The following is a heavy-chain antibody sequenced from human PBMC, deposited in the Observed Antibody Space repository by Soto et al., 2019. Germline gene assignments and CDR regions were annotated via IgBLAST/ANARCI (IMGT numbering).Heavy chain of an antibody. CDR2: INHSGST. CDR1: GGSFSGYY. Sequence: QVQLQQWGAGLLKPSETLSLTCAVYGGSFSGYYWSWIRQPPGKGLEWIGEINHSGSTNYNPSLKSRVTISVDTSKNQFSLKLSSVTAADTAVYYCARGSLTGYSYNFDYWGQGTLVTVSS. CDR3: ARGSLTGYSYNFDY. J-gene: IGHJ4*02. V-gene: IGHV4-34*01. D-gene: IGHD3-9*01.